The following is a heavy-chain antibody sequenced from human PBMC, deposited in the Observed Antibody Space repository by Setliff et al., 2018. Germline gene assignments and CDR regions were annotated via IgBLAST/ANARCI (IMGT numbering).Heavy chain of an antibody. CDR2: LHTSGST. CDR1: GGSISSGSYY. J-gene: IGHJ4*02. CDR3: ARDNTIVGATDY. V-gene: IGHV4-61*02. Sequence: SETLSLTCAVSGGSISSGSYYWSWIRQPAGKGLEWVGRLHTSGSTNYNPSLKGRVTISVDTSKNQFSLNLSSVTAADTAVYSCARDNTIVGATDYWGQGTLVTVSS. D-gene: IGHD1-26*01.